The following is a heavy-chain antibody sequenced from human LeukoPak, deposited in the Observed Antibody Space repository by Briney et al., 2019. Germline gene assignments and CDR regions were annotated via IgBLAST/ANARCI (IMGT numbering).Heavy chain of an antibody. CDR2: INPSGGTT. D-gene: IGHD1-1*01. V-gene: IGHV1-46*01. J-gene: IGHJ4*02. CDR1: GYTFTSYY. CDR3: AREGLERHLALDS. Sequence: ASVKVSCKASGYTFTSYYLHWVRQAPGQGLEWIGIINPSGGTTNYAQKFQGRVTMTRDTSTSTVYMELSSLTSEDTAVYFCAREGLERHLALDSWGQGTLVTVSS.